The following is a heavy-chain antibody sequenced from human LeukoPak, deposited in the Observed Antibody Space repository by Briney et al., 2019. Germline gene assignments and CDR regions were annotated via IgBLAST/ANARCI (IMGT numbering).Heavy chain of an antibody. V-gene: IGHV1-2*02. CDR2: INPNNGGT. CDR1: GYTFTGYY. J-gene: IGHJ4*02. Sequence: ASVKVSCKASGYTFTGYYMHWVRQAPGRGVEWVGWINPNNGGTNFAQKFQGRVTMTSDTSISTAYMELSRLRSDAAAVYYCARDYYDSSGYYYVFDYWGQGTLVTVSS. D-gene: IGHD3-22*01. CDR3: ARDYYDSSGYYYVFDY.